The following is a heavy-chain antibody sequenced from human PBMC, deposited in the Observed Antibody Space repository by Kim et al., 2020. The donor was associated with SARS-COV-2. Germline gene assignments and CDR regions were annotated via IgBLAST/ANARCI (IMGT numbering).Heavy chain of an antibody. D-gene: IGHD3-22*01. CDR2: ISYDGSNK. J-gene: IGHJ6*02. CDR1: GFTFSSYA. V-gene: IGHV3-30*04. CDR3: ARVGYYDSSGEDDYYYGMDV. Sequence: GGSLRLSCAASGFTFSSYAMHWVRQAPGKGLEWVAVISYDGSNKYYADSVKGRFTISRDNSKNTLYLQMNSMRAEDTAVYYCARVGYYDSSGEDDYYYGMDVWGQETTVTVSS.